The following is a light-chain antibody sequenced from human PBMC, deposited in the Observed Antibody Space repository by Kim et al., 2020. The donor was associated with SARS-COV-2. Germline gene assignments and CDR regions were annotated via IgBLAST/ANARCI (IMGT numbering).Light chain of an antibody. J-gene: IGKJ4*01. V-gene: IGKV1-17*01. CDR3: LQHNSYPLT. CDR1: QGIGND. CDR2: AAS. Sequence: DIQMTQSPSSLSASVGDRVTITCRASQGIGNDLAWYQQKPGKAPKRLIYAASSLQSGVPSRFSGSGSGTEFTLTISSLQPEAFATYYCLQHNSYPLTLGGGTKLEI.